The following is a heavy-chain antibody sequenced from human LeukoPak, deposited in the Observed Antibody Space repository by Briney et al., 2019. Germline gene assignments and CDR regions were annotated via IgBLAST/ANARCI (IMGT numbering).Heavy chain of an antibody. CDR3: ARERELRLDSSGRRYPGFYYYYGMDV. CDR2: IIPILGIA. CDR1: GGTFSSYA. V-gene: IGHV1-69*04. Sequence: GASVKVSCKASGGTFSSYAIGWVRQAPGQGLEWMGRIIPILGIANYAQKFQGRVTITADKSTSTAYMELSSLRSEDTAVYYCARERELRLDSSGRRYPGFYYYYGMDVWGQGTTVTVSS. D-gene: IGHD6-19*01. J-gene: IGHJ6*02.